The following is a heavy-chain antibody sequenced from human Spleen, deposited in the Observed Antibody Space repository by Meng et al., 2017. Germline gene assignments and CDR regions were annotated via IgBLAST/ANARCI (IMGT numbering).Heavy chain of an antibody. CDR3: ARVGFVVVAGGSGSWFDP. J-gene: IGHJ5*02. CDR1: L. CDR2: SGRIYTNKGT. Sequence: SETLSLTCSLCLLELDPAARREGTGVGWAFSGRIYTNKGTKYKSSFKSRIIISVDTSKNQFSLKLSSVTAADTAVYYCARVGFVVVAGGSGSWFDPWGQGTLVTVSS. V-gene: IGHV4-4*07. D-gene: IGHD2-15*01.